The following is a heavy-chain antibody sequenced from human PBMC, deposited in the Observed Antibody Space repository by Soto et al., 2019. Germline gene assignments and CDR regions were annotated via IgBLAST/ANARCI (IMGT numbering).Heavy chain of an antibody. V-gene: IGHV3-48*01. CDR1: GFTFSSYS. CDR3: ARGTNYDYIWGSYRHFDY. J-gene: IGHJ4*02. CDR2: ISSSSSTI. D-gene: IGHD3-16*02. Sequence: EVQLVESGGGLVQPGGSLRLSCAASGFTFSSYSMNWVRQAPGKGLEWVSYISSSSSTIYYADSVKGRFTISRDNAKNSLYLQMNSLRAEDTAVCYCARGTNYDYIWGSYRHFDYWGQGTLVTVSS.